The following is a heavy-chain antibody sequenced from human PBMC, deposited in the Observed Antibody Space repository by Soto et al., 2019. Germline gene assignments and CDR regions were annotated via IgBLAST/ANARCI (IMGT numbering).Heavy chain of an antibody. J-gene: IGHJ6*02. D-gene: IGHD1-1*01. CDR2: IYPSDSDT. CDR1: GYRFTNYW. V-gene: IGHV5-51*01. CDR3: ARGKAWNYAYGMDV. Sequence: LGESLKISCKASGYRFTNYWIGWVRQMPGKGLEWMGIIYPSDSDTRYSPSFRGQVTISADNSINSAYLQWTSLKTSDTAIYYCARGKAWNYAYGMDVWGQGATVTVSS.